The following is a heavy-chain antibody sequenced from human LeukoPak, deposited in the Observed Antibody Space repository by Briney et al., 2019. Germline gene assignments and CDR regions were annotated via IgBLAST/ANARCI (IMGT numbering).Heavy chain of an antibody. J-gene: IGHJ4*02. V-gene: IGHV3-48*03. CDR1: GFAFSSYE. D-gene: IGHD1-1*01. CDR2: ISSSGSTI. Sequence: GGSLRLSCAASGFAFSSYEMKWVRQAPGKGLEWVSYISSSGSTIYYADSVKGRFTISRDNAKNSLYLQMNSLRAEDTAVYYCARTQYNWNVLGYFDYWGQGTLVTVSS. CDR3: ARTQYNWNVLGYFDY.